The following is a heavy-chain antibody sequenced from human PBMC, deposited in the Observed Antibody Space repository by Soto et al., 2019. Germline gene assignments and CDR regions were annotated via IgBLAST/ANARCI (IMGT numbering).Heavy chain of an antibody. CDR2: IRSKANSYAT. D-gene: IGHD6-13*01. J-gene: IGHJ6*02. CDR3: TSHRDSSSGDYYGMDV. Sequence: PEGSLRLSCAASGFTFSGSAMHWVRQASGKGLEWVGRIRSKANSYATAYAASVKGRFTISRDDSKNTAYLQMNSLKTEDTAVYYCTSHRDSSSGDYYGMDVWGQGTTVTVSS. V-gene: IGHV3-73*01. CDR1: GFTFSGSA.